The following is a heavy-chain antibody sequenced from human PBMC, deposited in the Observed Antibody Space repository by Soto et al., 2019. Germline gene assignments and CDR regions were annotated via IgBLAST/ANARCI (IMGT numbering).Heavy chain of an antibody. CDR2: MNPNSGNT. CDR3: AMLGYCISTSRRNRYYYYCMDV. CDR1: GYTFTSYD. J-gene: IGHJ6*02. D-gene: IGHD2-2*01. V-gene: IGHV1-8*01. Sequence: QVQLGQSGAEVKKPGASVKVSCKASGYTFTSYDINWVRQATGQGLEWMGWMNPNSGNTGYAQQFQGRVTMTSNTAISTAYMELSSLRSEYTAVYYCAMLGYCISTSRRNRYYYYCMDVWGQGTTFTVAS.